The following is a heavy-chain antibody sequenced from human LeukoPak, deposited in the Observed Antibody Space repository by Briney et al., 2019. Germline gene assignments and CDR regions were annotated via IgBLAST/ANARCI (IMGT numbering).Heavy chain of an antibody. CDR2: ISVSGGSA. Sequence: GGYLRLSCAASGFTFTNYAMSWVRQAPGKGLEWVSGISVSGGSAPYADSVKGRFTISRDSSRSTLDLQMNSLRAEDTAVYYCAKDNYYDSNGPTFFDYWGQGTLVTVSS. CDR1: GFTFTNYA. V-gene: IGHV3-23*01. D-gene: IGHD3-22*01. CDR3: AKDNYYDSNGPTFFDY. J-gene: IGHJ4*02.